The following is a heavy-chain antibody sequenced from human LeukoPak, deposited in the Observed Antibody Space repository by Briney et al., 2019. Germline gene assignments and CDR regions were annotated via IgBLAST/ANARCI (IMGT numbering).Heavy chain of an antibody. CDR3: STGGCSGWSDF. D-gene: IGHD6-19*01. CDR1: GLTFSTYA. Sequence: PGRSLRVSCAASGLTFSTYAMHWVRQAPGKGLEWVAVISSDGNNKYYADSVKGRFTISRDNSKNTVYLQMNSLRAEDTALYYCSTGGCSGWSDFWGQGTLVTVSS. CDR2: ISSDGNNK. J-gene: IGHJ4*02. V-gene: IGHV3-30-3*01.